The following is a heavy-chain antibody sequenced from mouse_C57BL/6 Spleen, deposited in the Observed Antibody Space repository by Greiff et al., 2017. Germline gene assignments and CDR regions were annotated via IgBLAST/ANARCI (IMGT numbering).Heavy chain of an antibody. J-gene: IGHJ4*01. CDR3: ATGYAMDY. Sequence: VQLQESGPELVKPGASVKISCTASGYAFSSSWMNWVKQRPGKGLEWIGRIYPGDGDTNDNGKFKGKATLTADKSSSTAYMQLSSLTSEDSAVYFCATGYAMDYWGQGTSVTVSS. V-gene: IGHV1-82*01. CDR1: GYAFSSSW. CDR2: IYPGDGDT.